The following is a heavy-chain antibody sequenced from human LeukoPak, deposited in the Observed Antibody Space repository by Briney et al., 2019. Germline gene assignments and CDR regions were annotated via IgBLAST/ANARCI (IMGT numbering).Heavy chain of an antibody. D-gene: IGHD2-8*01. J-gene: IGHJ6*02. V-gene: IGHV4-59*01. CDR2: IYYSGST. Sequence: SETLSLTCTVSGGSISSYYWSWIRQPPGKGLEWIGYIYYSGSTNYNPSLKSRDTISVDTSKNQFSLKLSSVTAADAAVYYCARVRTNDHGMDVWGQGTTVTVSS. CDR3: ARVRTNDHGMDV. CDR1: GGSISSYY.